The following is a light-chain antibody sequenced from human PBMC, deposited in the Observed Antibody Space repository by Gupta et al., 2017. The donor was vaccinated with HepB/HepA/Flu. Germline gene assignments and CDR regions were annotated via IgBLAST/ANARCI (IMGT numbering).Light chain of an antibody. Sequence: QSMLTQPPSVSAALGQKVTISCSGSSSNIGNNYVSWYQQLPGSAPKLLIYEDNKRPSGIPDRFSGSKSGTSDTLGINVLQTGDEAEYYCGTSDSRLSAAVFGGGTKLTVL. V-gene: IGLV1-51*02. CDR1: SSNIGNNY. J-gene: IGLJ2*01. CDR2: EDN. CDR3: GTSDSRLSAAV.